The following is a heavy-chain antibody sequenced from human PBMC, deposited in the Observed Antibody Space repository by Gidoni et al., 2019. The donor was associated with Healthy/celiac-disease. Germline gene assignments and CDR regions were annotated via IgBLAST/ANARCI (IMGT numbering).Heavy chain of an antibody. CDR3: ARVYSSSSGPDDY. D-gene: IGHD6-6*01. Sequence: QVQLVQSGAEVKKPGASVPASCKASGYTFTSYAMHWVRQAPEQRLEWMGWINAGNGNTKYSQKFQGRVTITRDTSASTAYMELSSLRSEDTAVYYCARVYSSSSGPDDYWGQGTLVTVSS. CDR1: GYTFTSYA. CDR2: INAGNGNT. V-gene: IGHV1-3*01. J-gene: IGHJ4*02.